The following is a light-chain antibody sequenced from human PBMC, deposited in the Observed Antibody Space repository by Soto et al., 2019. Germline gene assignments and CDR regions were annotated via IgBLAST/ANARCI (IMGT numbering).Light chain of an antibody. CDR3: QQSYSGPLT. CDR1: QGISSY. CDR2: AAS. J-gene: IGKJ4*01. V-gene: IGKV1-8*01. Sequence: AIRMTQSPSSLSASTGDRVTITCRASQGISSYLAWYQQKPGKAPKLLIYAASTLQSGVPSRFSGSGSGTDFTLTISCLQSEDFATYYCQQSYSGPLTFGGGTKVDIK.